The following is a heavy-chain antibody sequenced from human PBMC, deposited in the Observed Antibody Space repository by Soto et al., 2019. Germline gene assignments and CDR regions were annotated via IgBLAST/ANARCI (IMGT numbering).Heavy chain of an antibody. D-gene: IGHD5-12*01. Sequence: EVQLVQSGAEVKKPGDSLKISCKGSGYNFVNYWIGWVRQMPGKGLEWMGTIYPGDSDIRYGPSFEGQVTISADTSASTAFLEWSSLKASDNAIYYCARSSGRGRDGYNYDYWGQGTLVTVSS. V-gene: IGHV5-51*01. J-gene: IGHJ4*02. CDR1: GYNFVNYW. CDR3: ARSSGRGRDGYNYDY. CDR2: IYPGDSDI.